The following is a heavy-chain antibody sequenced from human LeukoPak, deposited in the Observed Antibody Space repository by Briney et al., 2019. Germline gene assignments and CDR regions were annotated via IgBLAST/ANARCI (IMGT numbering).Heavy chain of an antibody. V-gene: IGHV1-69*01. Sequence: SVKVSFKASGGTFSSYAISWVRQAPGQGLEWMGGITPIFGTANYAQKFQGRVTITADESTSTAYMELSSLRSEDTAVYYCASFSVVVPADRGWFDPWGQGTLVTVSS. CDR1: GGTFSSYA. CDR3: ASFSVVVPADRGWFDP. D-gene: IGHD2-2*01. CDR2: ITPIFGTA. J-gene: IGHJ5*02.